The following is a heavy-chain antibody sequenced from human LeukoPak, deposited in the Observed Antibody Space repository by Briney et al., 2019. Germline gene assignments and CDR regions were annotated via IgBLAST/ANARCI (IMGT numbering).Heavy chain of an antibody. CDR3: AKDGGSYAMYYFDY. V-gene: IGHV3-30*02. J-gene: IGHJ4*02. D-gene: IGHD1-26*01. CDR1: GFTFSSYG. CDR2: IRYDGSNK. Sequence: GGSLRLSCAASGFTFSSYGMHWVRQAPGKGLEWVAFIRYDGSNKYYADSVKGRFTISRDNAKNSLYLQMNSLRAEDTALYYCAKDGGSYAMYYFDYWGQGTLVTVSS.